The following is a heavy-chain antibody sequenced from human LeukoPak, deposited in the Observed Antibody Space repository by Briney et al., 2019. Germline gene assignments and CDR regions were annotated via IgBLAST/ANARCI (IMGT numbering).Heavy chain of an antibody. CDR3: ARVAGTGEAVEY. J-gene: IGHJ4*02. CDR1: GYTFSGYY. Sequence: ASVKLSCKASGYTFSGYYMHWVRQAPGQGLEWMGWINPKSGGTNCAEKFQGRVTMTRDTSISTAYMELSRLRSDDAAVYYCARVAGTGEAVEYWGQGTLITVSS. D-gene: IGHD6-19*01. CDR2: INPKSGGT. V-gene: IGHV1-2*02.